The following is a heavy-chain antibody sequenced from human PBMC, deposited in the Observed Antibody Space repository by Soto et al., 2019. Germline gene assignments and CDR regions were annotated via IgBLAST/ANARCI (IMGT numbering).Heavy chain of an antibody. Sequence: EVQLVESGGGLVQPGGSLRLSCTASGLSFSDHYMEWVRQAPGKGLEWVGRIKHKADGYTTEYAASVEGRFTISRDDSRNSLYLQMNSLKTEDTAVYYCARLWDRWFDAWGQGTLVTVSS. J-gene: IGHJ5*02. V-gene: IGHV3-72*01. CDR3: ARLWDRWFDA. D-gene: IGHD1-26*01. CDR2: IKHKADGYTT. CDR1: GLSFSDHY.